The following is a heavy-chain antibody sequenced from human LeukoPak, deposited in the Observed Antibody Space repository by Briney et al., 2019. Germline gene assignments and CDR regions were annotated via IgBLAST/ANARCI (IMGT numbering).Heavy chain of an antibody. D-gene: IGHD3-9*01. CDR1: GFTFNTFN. V-gene: IGHV3-21*01. CDR2: ITSGGDYI. J-gene: IGHJ4*02. Sequence: PGGSLRLSGAASGFTFNTFNMNSVRQAPGKGLEWVSSITSGGDYIYYADSVKGRFTTSRDNAKNSLSLQLNSLRVEDTAVYYCARGHYDVLAASYKWTPDYWGQGTLVTLSS. CDR3: ARGHYDVLAASYKWTPDY.